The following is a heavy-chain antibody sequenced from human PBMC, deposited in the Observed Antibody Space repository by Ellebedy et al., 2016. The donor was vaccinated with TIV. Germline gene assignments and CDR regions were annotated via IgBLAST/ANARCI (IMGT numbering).Heavy chain of an antibody. J-gene: IGHJ4*02. D-gene: IGHD5-18*01. CDR2: ISYDGSNK. Sequence: GGSLRLSXAASGFTFSSYGMHWVRQAPGKGLEWVAVISYDGSNKYYADSVKGRFTISRDNSKNTLYLQMNSLRAEDTAVYYCAKDTVYSYGPMGVFDYWGQGTLVTVSS. CDR1: GFTFSSYG. V-gene: IGHV3-30*18. CDR3: AKDTVYSYGPMGVFDY.